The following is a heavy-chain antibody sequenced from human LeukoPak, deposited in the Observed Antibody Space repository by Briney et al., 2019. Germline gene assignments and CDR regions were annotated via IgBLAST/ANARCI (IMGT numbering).Heavy chain of an antibody. J-gene: IGHJ5*02. Sequence: GASVKVSCKASGYTFTGYYMHWVRQAPGQGLEWMGWINPNSGGTNYAQKFQGRVTMTRDTSISTAYMELSRLRSDDTAVYYCARDRGQYNWNLGFDPWGQGTLVTVSS. D-gene: IGHD1-7*01. CDR1: GYTFTGYY. CDR2: INPNSGGT. V-gene: IGHV1-2*02. CDR3: ARDRGQYNWNLGFDP.